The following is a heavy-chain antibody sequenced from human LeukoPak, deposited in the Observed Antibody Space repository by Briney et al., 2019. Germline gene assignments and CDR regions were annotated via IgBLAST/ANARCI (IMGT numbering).Heavy chain of an antibody. Sequence: ASVRVSCKASGYTFTGYYMHWVRQAPGQGLEWMGWINPNSGDTKYAQKFQGRVTMTRDTSISTAYMELTRLRSDDSAVHYCARGETEETGTRPDAFDIWGQGTMVTVSS. V-gene: IGHV1-2*02. CDR2: INPNSGDT. D-gene: IGHD6-13*01. CDR1: GYTFTGYY. J-gene: IGHJ3*02. CDR3: ARGETEETGTRPDAFDI.